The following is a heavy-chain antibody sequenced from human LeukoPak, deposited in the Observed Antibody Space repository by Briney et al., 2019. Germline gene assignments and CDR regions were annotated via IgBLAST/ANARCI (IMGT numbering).Heavy chain of an antibody. CDR3: AKAVYGSWYYFDY. CDR2: ISGDGGST. Sequence: PGGSLRLSCAASGFTFDDYAMHWVRQAPGKGRGWVSLISGDGGSTYYADSVKGRFTISRDNSKNSLYMQMNSLRTEDTALYYCAKAVYGSWYYFDYWGQGTLVTVSS. D-gene: IGHD1-26*01. V-gene: IGHV3-43*02. J-gene: IGHJ4*02. CDR1: GFTFDDYA.